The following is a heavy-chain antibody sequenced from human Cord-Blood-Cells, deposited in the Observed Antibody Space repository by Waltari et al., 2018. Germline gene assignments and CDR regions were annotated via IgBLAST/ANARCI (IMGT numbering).Heavy chain of an antibody. J-gene: IGHJ6*02. CDR1: GFTFSSYA. V-gene: IGHV3-30*04. D-gene: IGHD6-19*01. Sequence: QVQLVESGGGVVQPGRSLRLSCAASGFTFSSYAMHWVRQAPGKGLEWVAVISYDGSNKYYADSVKGRFTISRDNSKNTLYLQMNSLRAEDTAVYYCARAVAVADENYYGMDVWGQGTTVTVSS. CDR2: ISYDGSNK. CDR3: ARAVAVADENYYGMDV.